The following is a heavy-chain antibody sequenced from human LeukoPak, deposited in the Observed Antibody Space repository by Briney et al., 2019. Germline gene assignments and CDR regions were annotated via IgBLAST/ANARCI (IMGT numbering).Heavy chain of an antibody. D-gene: IGHD6-13*01. V-gene: IGHV3-43D*03. CDR1: GFTFDDYT. Sequence: GGSLRLSCAASGFTFDDYTIHWVRQAPGKGLEWVSLISWDGGTAYYADSVRGRFTISRDNSKNSLYLQMDSLRDEDTAPYYCAKDGLAAAGTRTDYYYMDVWGKGTPVTVSS. CDR3: AKDGLAAAGTRTDYYYMDV. J-gene: IGHJ6*03. CDR2: ISWDGGTA.